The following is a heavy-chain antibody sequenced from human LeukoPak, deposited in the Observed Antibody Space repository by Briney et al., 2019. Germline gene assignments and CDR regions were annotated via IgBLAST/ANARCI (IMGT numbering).Heavy chain of an antibody. Sequence: PGGSLRLSCAASGFTLGYYWMHWVRQGPGKGLVWVSTINGDGSSPNYADSVKGRFTISRDNAKNTLCLEMNSLRVEDTAVYYCARDPRNKGFDPWGQGTLVTVSS. V-gene: IGHV3-74*01. D-gene: IGHD1/OR15-1a*01. J-gene: IGHJ5*02. CDR3: ARDPRNKGFDP. CDR1: GFTLGYYW. CDR2: INGDGSSP.